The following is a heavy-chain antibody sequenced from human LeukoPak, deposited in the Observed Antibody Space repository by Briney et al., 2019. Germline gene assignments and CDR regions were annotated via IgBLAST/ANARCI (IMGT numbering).Heavy chain of an antibody. J-gene: IGHJ4*02. V-gene: IGHV3-49*04. CDR3: TRGSGRFEY. D-gene: IGHD2-15*01. CDR2: IRAKDYGGTT. Sequence: GRSLRLSCTASGFTFGKFHITWVRQAGGKGREWGGYIRAKDYGGTTEYAAAVKGRFTISRDDSKAIAYLQMNSLQTEDTGVYYCTRGSGRFEYWGQGTLVTVSS. CDR1: GFTFGKFH.